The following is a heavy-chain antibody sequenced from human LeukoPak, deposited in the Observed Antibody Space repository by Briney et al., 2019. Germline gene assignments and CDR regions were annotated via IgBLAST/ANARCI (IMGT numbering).Heavy chain of an antibody. CDR3: AKDKSMVRELDY. V-gene: IGHV3-30*04. J-gene: IGHJ4*02. Sequence: PGRSLRLSCAASGFSFDDYAMHWVRQAPGKGLEWLAFIQSDGRNQYYADSVKGQFTISRDNSKNTLFLQMNNLRAEDTAVYYCAKDKSMVRELDYWGQGTLVTVSS. CDR2: IQSDGRNQ. D-gene: IGHD3-10*01. CDR1: GFSFDDYA.